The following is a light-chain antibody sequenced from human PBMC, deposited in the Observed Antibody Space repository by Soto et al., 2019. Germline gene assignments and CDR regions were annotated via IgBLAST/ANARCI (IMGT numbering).Light chain of an antibody. V-gene: IGLV7-46*01. J-gene: IGLJ1*01. CDR1: TGAVTSGHY. CDR2: DTS. CDR3: LVIYTGVGEV. Sequence: QAVVTQEPSLTVSPGGTVTLTCGSSTGAVTSGHYPHWFQQKTGQAPRTLIYDTSIRHSWTPARFSGSLLGGKAALTLSDAQLADEADYYCLVIYTGVGEVFGTGTKLTVL.